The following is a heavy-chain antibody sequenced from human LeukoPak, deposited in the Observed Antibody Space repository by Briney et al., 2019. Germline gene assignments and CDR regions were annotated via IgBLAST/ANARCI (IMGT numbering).Heavy chain of an antibody. J-gene: IGHJ4*02. CDR1: GGSISSYY. CDR3: ARVYSSGWSYFDY. D-gene: IGHD6-19*01. Sequence: SETLSLTCTVSGGSISSYYWSWIRQPPGKGLEWIGYIYYSGSTNYNPSLKSRVTISVDTSKNQFSLKLSSVTAADTAVYYCARVYSSGWSYFDYWGQGTLVTVSS. CDR2: IYYSGST. V-gene: IGHV4-59*01.